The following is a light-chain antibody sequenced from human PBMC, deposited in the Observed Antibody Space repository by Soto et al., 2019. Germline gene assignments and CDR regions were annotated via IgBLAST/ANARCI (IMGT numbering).Light chain of an antibody. V-gene: IGKV3-11*01. CDR3: QQRSNWPPFT. CDR2: DAS. CDR1: QSVGAY. Sequence: EIVLTQSPATLSLSPGERATLSCRASQSVGAYLAWYQQKPGQAPRLLIYDASNRATGIPARFSGSGSGTDFTRTISSLEPEDFAVYDCQQRSNWPPFTFGPGTKVDIK. J-gene: IGKJ3*01.